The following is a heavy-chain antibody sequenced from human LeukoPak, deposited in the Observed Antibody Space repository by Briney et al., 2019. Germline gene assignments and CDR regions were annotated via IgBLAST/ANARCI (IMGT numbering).Heavy chain of an antibody. Sequence: PSETLSLTCTVSGGSISGYYWTWLRQPPGKGLEGIGYIYYSGTTNYNPSLKSRVTISVDTSKNQFSLNLSSVTAADTAIYYCARAYSYGSYWGRGTLVTVSS. CDR1: GGSISGYY. CDR2: IYYSGTT. CDR3: ARAYSYGSY. V-gene: IGHV4-59*01. J-gene: IGHJ4*02. D-gene: IGHD5-18*01.